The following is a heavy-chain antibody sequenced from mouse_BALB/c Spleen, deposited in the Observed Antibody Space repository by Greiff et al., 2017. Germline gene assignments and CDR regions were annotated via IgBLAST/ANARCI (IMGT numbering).Heavy chain of an antibody. CDR1: GFTFSSYA. CDR3: ARDRRDYDVGYYAMDY. V-gene: IGHV5-9-4*01. CDR2: ISSGGSYT. J-gene: IGHJ4*01. Sequence: EVKLVESGGGLVKPGGSLKLSCAASGFTFSSYAMSWVRQSPEKRLEWVAEISSGGSYTYYPDTVTGRFTISRDNAKNTLYLEMSSLRSEDTAMYYCARDRRDYDVGYYAMDYWGQGTSVTVSS. D-gene: IGHD2-4*01.